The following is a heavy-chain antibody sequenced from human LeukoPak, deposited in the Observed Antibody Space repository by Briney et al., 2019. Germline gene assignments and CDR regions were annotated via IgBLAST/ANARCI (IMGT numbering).Heavy chain of an antibody. CDR3: AREGAGRIQLWLGSGAFDI. CDR1: GFTFSDYY. D-gene: IGHD5-18*01. CDR2: ISSSGSTI. Sequence: PGGSLRLSCAASGFTFSDYYMSWIRQAPGKGLEWVSYISSSGSTIYYADSVKGRFTISRDNAKNSLYLQMNSLRAEDTAVYYCAREGAGRIQLWLGSGAFDIWGQGTMVTVSS. V-gene: IGHV3-11*04. J-gene: IGHJ3*02.